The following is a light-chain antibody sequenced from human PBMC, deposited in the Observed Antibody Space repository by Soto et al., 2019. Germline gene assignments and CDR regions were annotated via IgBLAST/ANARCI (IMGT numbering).Light chain of an antibody. CDR2: EGI. V-gene: IGLV2-23*01. CDR1: SSTVGGFNV. Sequence: QSVLTQPASVSGSPGQSITISCTGTSSTVGGFNVVSWYQQHPGKAPKVIIYEGIKRPSGVSNRFSGSNSGSTASLTLSGLQAEDEADYYCCSYVGATTYVFGTGTKGTVL. J-gene: IGLJ1*01. CDR3: CSYVGATTYV.